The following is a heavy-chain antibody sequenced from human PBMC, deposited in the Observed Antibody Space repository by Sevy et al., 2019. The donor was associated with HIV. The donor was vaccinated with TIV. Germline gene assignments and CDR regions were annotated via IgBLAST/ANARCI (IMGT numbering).Heavy chain of an antibody. CDR2: IDHRGTT. Sequence: SETLSLTYTLGSGYFNGYYWTWIRQPPGKGLEWIGEIDHRGTTYYNPSLKSRVALSLETSKAQFSLKLTSVTAADTAVYFCARGRGVVMDWGQGTPVTVSS. V-gene: IGHV4-34*01. CDR1: SGYFNGYY. CDR3: ARGRGVVMD. J-gene: IGHJ4*02. D-gene: IGHD2-21*01.